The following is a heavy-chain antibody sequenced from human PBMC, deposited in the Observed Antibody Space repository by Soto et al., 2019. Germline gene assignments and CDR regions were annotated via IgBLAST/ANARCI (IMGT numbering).Heavy chain of an antibody. Sequence: GGSLRLSCAASGFTFSSYGMHWVRQAPGKGLEWVAVIWYDGSNKYYADSVKGRFTISRDNSKNTLYLQMNSLRAEDTAVYYCARDKSDIAAAGTRHYYYGMDVWGQGTTVTVS. V-gene: IGHV3-33*01. CDR3: ARDKSDIAAAGTRHYYYGMDV. D-gene: IGHD6-13*01. J-gene: IGHJ6*02. CDR1: GFTFSSYG. CDR2: IWYDGSNK.